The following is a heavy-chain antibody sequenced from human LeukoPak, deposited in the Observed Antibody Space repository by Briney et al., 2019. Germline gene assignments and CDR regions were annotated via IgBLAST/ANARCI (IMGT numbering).Heavy chain of an antibody. Sequence: ASVKVSCTASGYTFTGYYMHWVRQAPGQGLEWMGWINPNSGGTNYAQKFQGRVTMTRDTSISTAYMELSRLRSDDTAVYYCARGDVVVPAAMVYWGQGTLVTVSS. D-gene: IGHD2-2*01. CDR1: GYTFTGYY. V-gene: IGHV1-2*02. J-gene: IGHJ4*02. CDR3: ARGDVVVPAAMVY. CDR2: INPNSGGT.